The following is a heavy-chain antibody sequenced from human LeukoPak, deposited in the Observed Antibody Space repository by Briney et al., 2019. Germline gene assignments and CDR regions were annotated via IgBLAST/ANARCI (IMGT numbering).Heavy chain of an antibody. CDR3: ATTTVRGGYDY. J-gene: IGHJ4*02. CDR2: IYYTGST. V-gene: IGHV4-59*01. CDR1: GGSISSYY. Sequence: SETLSLTCTVSGGSISSYYWSWIRQPPGKGLEWIGYIYYTGSTNYNPSLKSRVTISVDTSKNQFSLNLSSVTAADTAVYHCATTTVRGGYDYWGQGTLVTVSS. D-gene: IGHD4-11*01.